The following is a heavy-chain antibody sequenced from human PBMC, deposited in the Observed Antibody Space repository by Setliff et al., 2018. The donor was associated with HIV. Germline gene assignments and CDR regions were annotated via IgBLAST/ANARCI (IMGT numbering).Heavy chain of an antibody. CDR1: GGSISSANYY. CDR3: VTSSSWSSRLNF. Sequence: PLETLSLTCTVSGGSISSANYYWSWIRQPPGKGLEWIGYIYYSGSTYYNPSLKSRVTISVDTSKNQFSLKVTSVTAADTAVYYCVTSSSWSSRLNFWGQGMLVTVSS. D-gene: IGHD6-13*01. V-gene: IGHV4-30-4*08. J-gene: IGHJ4*02. CDR2: IYYSGST.